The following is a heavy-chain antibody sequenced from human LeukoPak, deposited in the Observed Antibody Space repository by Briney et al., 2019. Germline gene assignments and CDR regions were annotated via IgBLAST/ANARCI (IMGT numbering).Heavy chain of an antibody. CDR2: ISGGSNYI. V-gene: IGHV3-21*01. Sequence: GGSLRLSCAASGFIVSSYSMNWVRQAPGKGLEWVSSISGGSNYIHHADSLKGRFTISRDNAKNSVYLQMNSLRAEDTAVYYCARDRGVLLWFGVTDYWGQGTLVTVSS. CDR1: GFIVSSYS. CDR3: ARDRGVLLWFGVTDY. D-gene: IGHD3-10*01. J-gene: IGHJ4*02.